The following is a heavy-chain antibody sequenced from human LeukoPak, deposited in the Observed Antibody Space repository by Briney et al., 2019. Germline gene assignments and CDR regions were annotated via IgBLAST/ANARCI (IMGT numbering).Heavy chain of an antibody. CDR2: IYHSGTT. CDR1: GGSISSGGYS. Sequence: PSETLSLTCAVSGGSISSGGYSWGWIRQPPGKGLEWMGYIYHSGTTYYNPSLKSRVTISVNRSKNQYTLKLNSLTAADAAVYYCAGFLGAEGWFDPWGQGPLVTVSS. V-gene: IGHV4-30-2*01. J-gene: IGHJ5*01. CDR3: AGFLGAEGWFDP.